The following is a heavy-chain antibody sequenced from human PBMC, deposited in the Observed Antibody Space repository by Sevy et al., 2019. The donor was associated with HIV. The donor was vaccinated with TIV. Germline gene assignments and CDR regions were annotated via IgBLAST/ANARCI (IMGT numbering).Heavy chain of an antibody. V-gene: IGHV3-23*01. CDR2: ISVSGGFT. J-gene: IGHJ6*02. CDR3: AKPIGTVSKEYYYYGMDV. Sequence: GGSLRLSCAASGFTFSKYAMTWVRQAPGKGLEWVSAISVSGGFTYYADSVMGRFTTSRDNSKNTLYLQINSLRAEDTAVYYFAKPIGTVSKEYYYYGMDVWGQGTTVTVSS. D-gene: IGHD1-1*01. CDR1: GFTFSKYA.